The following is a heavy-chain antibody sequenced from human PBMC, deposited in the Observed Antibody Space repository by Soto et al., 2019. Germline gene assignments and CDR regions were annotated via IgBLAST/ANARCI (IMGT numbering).Heavy chain of an antibody. CDR1: GGSISSYY. CDR3: ARRYCSSTSCQPVFDY. D-gene: IGHD2-2*01. CDR2: IYYSGST. Sequence: SETLSLTCTVSGGSISSYYWSWIRQSPGKGLEWIGYIYYSGSTNYNPSLKSRVTLSVDTSKNQFSLKLSSVTAADTAVYYCARRYCSSTSCQPVFDYWGQGTLVTVSS. V-gene: IGHV4-59*08. J-gene: IGHJ4*02.